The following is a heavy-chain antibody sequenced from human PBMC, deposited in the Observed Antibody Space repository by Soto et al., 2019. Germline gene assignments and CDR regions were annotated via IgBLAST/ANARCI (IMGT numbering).Heavy chain of an antibody. CDR2: IYYSGST. V-gene: IGHV4-39*01. CDR1: GGSISSSSYY. Sequence: SETLSLTCTVSGGSISSSSYYWGWIRQPPGKGLEWIGSIYYSGSTYYNPSLKSRVTKSVDTSKNQFSLKLSSVTAAETAVYYCARQGDYYDSSGLSRYYYYYGMDVWGQGTTVTVSS. J-gene: IGHJ6*02. D-gene: IGHD3-22*01. CDR3: ARQGDYYDSSGLSRYYYYYGMDV.